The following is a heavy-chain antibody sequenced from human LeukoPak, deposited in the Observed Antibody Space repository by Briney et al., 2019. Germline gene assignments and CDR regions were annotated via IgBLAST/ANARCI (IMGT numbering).Heavy chain of an antibody. CDR2: IYYSGST. J-gene: IGHJ3*02. CDR3: ARARYVNSFYAFDI. CDR1: GGSVSSSGYY. V-gene: IGHV4-39*07. D-gene: IGHD3-9*01. Sequence: PSETLSLTCTVSGGSVSSSGYYWGWIRQPPGKGLEWIGSIYYSGSTYYNPSLKSRVSISVDTSKNQFSLNLTSVTAADTAVYYCARARYVNSFYAFDIWGQGTLVTVSS.